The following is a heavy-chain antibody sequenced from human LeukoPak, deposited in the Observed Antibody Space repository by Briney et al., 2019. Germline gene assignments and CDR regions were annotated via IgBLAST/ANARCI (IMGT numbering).Heavy chain of an antibody. J-gene: IGHJ4*02. D-gene: IGHD3-16*01. Sequence: PGGSLRLSCAASGFTFSSYGMSWVRQAPGKGLEWVSAISGSGGSTYYADSVKGRFTISRDNSKNTLYLQMNSLRAEDTAVYYCAKDVGDSDYFDYWGQGTLVTVSS. CDR1: GFTFSSYG. CDR3: AKDVGDSDYFDY. V-gene: IGHV3-23*01. CDR2: ISGSGGST.